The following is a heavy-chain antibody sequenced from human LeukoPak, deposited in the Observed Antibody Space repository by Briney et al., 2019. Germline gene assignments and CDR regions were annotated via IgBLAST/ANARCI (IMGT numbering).Heavy chain of an antibody. CDR3: AKDPGYSYGYPFDY. Sequence: PGGSLRLSCAASGFTFSSYAMSWVRQAPGEGLEWVSTISDSSDNTYYADSVKGRFITSRDNSKNTLFLQMHSLRAEDTAVYYCAKDPGYSYGYPFDYWGQGTLVTVSS. CDR1: GFTFSSYA. CDR2: ISDSSDNT. J-gene: IGHJ4*02. V-gene: IGHV3-23*01. D-gene: IGHD5-18*01.